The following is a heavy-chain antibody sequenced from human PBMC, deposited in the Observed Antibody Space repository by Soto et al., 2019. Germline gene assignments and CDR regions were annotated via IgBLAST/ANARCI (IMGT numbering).Heavy chain of an antibody. CDR2: MNPNSGNT. CDR1: GYTFTSYD. J-gene: IGHJ6*04. CDR3: ARDLLPTFATEDFFYYGMGV. D-gene: IGHD3-10*02. V-gene: IGHV1-8*01. Sequence: GASVKVSCKASGYTFTSYDINWVRQATGQGLEWMGWMNPNSGNTGYAQKFQGRVTMTRNTSISTAYMELSSLRSEDTAVYYCARDLLPTFATEDFFYYGMGVWGEGTRVAASS.